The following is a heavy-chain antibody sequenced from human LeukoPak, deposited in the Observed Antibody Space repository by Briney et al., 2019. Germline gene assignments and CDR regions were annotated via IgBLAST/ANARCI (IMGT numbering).Heavy chain of an antibody. J-gene: IGHJ4*02. V-gene: IGHV3-23*01. CDR1: GFTFSSYA. CDR3: AKFSGYSSGWYLAY. CDR2: ISGSGGST. Sequence: GGSLRFSCAASGFTFSSYAMSWVRQAPGKGLEWVSAISGSGGSTYYADSVKGRFTISRDNSKNTLYLQMNSLRAEDTAVYYCAKFSGYSSGWYLAYWGQGTLVTVPS. D-gene: IGHD6-19*01.